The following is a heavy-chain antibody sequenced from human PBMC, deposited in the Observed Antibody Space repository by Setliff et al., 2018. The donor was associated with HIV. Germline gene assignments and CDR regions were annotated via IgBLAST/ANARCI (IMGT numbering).Heavy chain of an antibody. V-gene: IGHV3-23*01. CDR3: AKDIQCSDGSCKHFDF. Sequence: PGGSLRLSCAASGFTFSNYAMTWVRQAPGKGQEWVSTIINSGGTTYYADSVKGRFTISRDNSKNTMYLQMNSLRDEDTAVYFCAKDIQCSDGSCKHFDFWGQGTRVTVSS. J-gene: IGHJ4*02. D-gene: IGHD2-15*01. CDR2: IINSGGTT. CDR1: GFTFSNYA.